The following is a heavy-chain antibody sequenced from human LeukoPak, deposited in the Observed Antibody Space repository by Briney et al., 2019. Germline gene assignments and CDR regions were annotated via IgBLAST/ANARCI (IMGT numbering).Heavy chain of an antibody. CDR1: GGSISSYY. CDR3: ARDRLGYCSGGSCLRAFDI. Sequence: SETLSLTCTVSGGSISSYYWSWLRQPAGKGLEWIGRIYTSGSTNYNPSLKSRVTMSVDTSKNQFSLKLSSVTAADTAVYYCARDRLGYCSGGSCLRAFDIWGQGTMVTVSS. V-gene: IGHV4-4*07. J-gene: IGHJ3*02. D-gene: IGHD2-15*01. CDR2: IYTSGST.